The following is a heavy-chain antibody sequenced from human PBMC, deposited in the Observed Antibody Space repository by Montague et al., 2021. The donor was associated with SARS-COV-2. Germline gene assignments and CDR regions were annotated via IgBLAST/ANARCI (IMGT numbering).Heavy chain of an antibody. J-gene: IGHJ4*02. CDR2: IYYSGST. Sequence: SETLSLTCTVSGGSISSSSYYWGWIRQPPGKGLEWIGSIYYSGSTYYNPSLKSRVTISVETSKNQFSLKLSSVTAADTAVYYCARNAWCGITVFGVVTYSYYFDFWGQGTLVTVSS. D-gene: IGHD3-3*01. CDR3: ARNAWCGITVFGVVTYSYYFDF. CDR1: GGSISSSSYY. V-gene: IGHV4-39*01.